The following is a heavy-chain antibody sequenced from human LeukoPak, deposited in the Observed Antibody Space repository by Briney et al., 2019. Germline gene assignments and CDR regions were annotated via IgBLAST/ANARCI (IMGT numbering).Heavy chain of an antibody. J-gene: IGHJ6*03. Sequence: QTGGSLRLSCAASGFIFSHYWMSWVRQAPGKGLEWVANIKEDGSEEYYVDSVKGRFTISRDNVKNSLHLQMNSLRAEDTAVYYCARDGRITLVRGLYYYYMDVWGKGTTVTISS. CDR3: ARDGRITLVRGLYYYYMDV. V-gene: IGHV3-7*01. CDR2: IKEDGSEE. CDR1: GFIFSHYW. D-gene: IGHD3-10*01.